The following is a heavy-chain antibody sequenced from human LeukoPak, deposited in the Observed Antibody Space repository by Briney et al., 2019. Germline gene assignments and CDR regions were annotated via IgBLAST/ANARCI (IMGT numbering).Heavy chain of an antibody. D-gene: IGHD3-10*01. J-gene: IGHJ3*02. Sequence: GGSLRLSCVASGFAFSNYGMHWVRQAPGKGLEWVAFIRHVGSNEYYADSVRGRFAISRDNSQNTLHLQMNILRAEDTAVYYCVKDWGVLPDYTADGFDIWGPGTMVTVSS. CDR3: VKDWGVLPDYTADGFDI. CDR1: GFAFSNYG. CDR2: IRHVGSNE. V-gene: IGHV3-30*02.